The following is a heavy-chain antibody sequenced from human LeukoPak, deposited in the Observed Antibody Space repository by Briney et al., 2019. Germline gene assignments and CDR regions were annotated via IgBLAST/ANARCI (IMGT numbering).Heavy chain of an antibody. CDR3: ASSCSSTSCYYYFYGMDV. D-gene: IGHD2-2*01. CDR1: GFTFSSYT. CDR2: ITTGGPNT. J-gene: IGHJ6*02. V-gene: IGHV3-23*01. Sequence: GGSLRLSCTASGFTFSSYTMSWVRQAPGKGLKWVSTITTGGPNTYYADSVKGRFTISRDNSKNTLYLQMNSLRAEDTAVYYCASSCSSTSCYYYFYGMDVWGQGTTVTVSS.